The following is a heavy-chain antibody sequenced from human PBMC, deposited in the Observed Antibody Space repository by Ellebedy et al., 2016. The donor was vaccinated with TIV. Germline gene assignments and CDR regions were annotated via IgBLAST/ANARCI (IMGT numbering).Heavy chain of an antibody. CDR2: ISSSSSYT. CDR3: ARSEVGTKNY. V-gene: IGHV3-11*06. J-gene: IGHJ4*02. D-gene: IGHD1-26*01. CDR1: GFTFSDYY. Sequence: GESLKISCAASGFTFSDYYMSWIRQAPGKGLEWVSYISSSSSYTNYADSVKGRFTISRDNAKNSLYLQMNSLRAEDTAVYYCARSEVGTKNYWGQGTLVTVSS.